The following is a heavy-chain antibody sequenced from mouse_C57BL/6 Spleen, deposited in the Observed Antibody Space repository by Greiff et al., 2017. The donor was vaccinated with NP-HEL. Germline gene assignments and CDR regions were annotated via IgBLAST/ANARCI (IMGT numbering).Heavy chain of an antibody. CDR3: ARDSNPYYYAMDY. V-gene: IGHV2-9-1*01. CDR1: GFSLTSYA. J-gene: IGHJ4*01. Sequence: QVQLKESGPGLVAPSQRLSITCAVSGFSLTSYAISWVRQPPGKGLEWLGVIWTGGGTNYNSALKSRLSISKDNSKSQVFLKMNSLQTDDTARYYCARDSNPYYYAMDYWGQGTSVTVSS. D-gene: IGHD2-5*01. CDR2: IWTGGGT.